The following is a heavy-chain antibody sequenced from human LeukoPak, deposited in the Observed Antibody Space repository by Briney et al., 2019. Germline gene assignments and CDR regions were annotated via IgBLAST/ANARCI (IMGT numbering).Heavy chain of an antibody. CDR2: IIPIFGTA. CDR3: ARDNFGYSYGHSYYYYGMDV. Sequence: GASVKVSCKASGYTFTSYDINWVRQATGQGLEWMGGIIPIFGTANYAQKFQGRVTITADESTSTAYMELSSLRSEDTAVYYCARDNFGYSYGHSYYYYGMDVWGQGTTVTVSS. J-gene: IGHJ6*02. D-gene: IGHD5-18*01. CDR1: GYTFTSYD. V-gene: IGHV1-69*13.